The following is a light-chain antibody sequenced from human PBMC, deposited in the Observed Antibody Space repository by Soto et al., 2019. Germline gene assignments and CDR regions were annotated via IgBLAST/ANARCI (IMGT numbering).Light chain of an antibody. CDR3: AAWDDSLNGVV. V-gene: IGLV1-44*01. CDR1: SSNIGSNT. CDR2: SNR. J-gene: IGLJ2*01. Sequence: QSVLTQPPSASGTPGQRVTISCSGSSSNIGSNTVNWYQQLPGTAPKVLMHSNRQRPSGVPDRFSGSKSGTSVSLAISGLQSEDEADYYCAAWDDSLNGVVFGGGTKVTVL.